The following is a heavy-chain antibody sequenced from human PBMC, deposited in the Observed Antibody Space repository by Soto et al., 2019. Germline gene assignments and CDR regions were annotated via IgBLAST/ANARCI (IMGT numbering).Heavy chain of an antibody. CDR2: ISSDGST. V-gene: IGHV3-23*01. Sequence: VGSLRLSCASSVFTFSRFAMNCVRQPPGKGLEWVSAISSDGSTYYADSVKGRFTVSRDDSRNTLYLQMNSLRAEDTAIYYCAKLPWEIEYDFGWGQGTLVTVSS. D-gene: IGHD3-16*01. CDR1: VFTFSRFA. J-gene: IGHJ4*02. CDR3: AKLPWEIEYDFG.